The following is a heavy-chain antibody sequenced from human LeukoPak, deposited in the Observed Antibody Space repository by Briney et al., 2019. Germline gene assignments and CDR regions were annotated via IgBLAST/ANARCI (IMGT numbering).Heavy chain of an antibody. V-gene: IGHV3-11*01. CDR1: GFTFSDYY. J-gene: IGHJ4*02. D-gene: IGHD2-15*01. CDR3: AISRVVDAAFFDY. Sequence: GGSLRLSCVASGFTFSDYYMSWIRQAPGKGLEWVSYISSSGHSIYYADSVKGRFTISRDNVKNALYLQMNSLRAEDTAVYYCAISRVVDAAFFDYWGQGTLATVSS. CDR2: ISSSGHSI.